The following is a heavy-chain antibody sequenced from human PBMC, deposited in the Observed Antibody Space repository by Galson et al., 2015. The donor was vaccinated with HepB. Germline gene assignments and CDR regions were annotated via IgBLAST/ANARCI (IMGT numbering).Heavy chain of an antibody. CDR3: ARDPRHINLGVTGAFDI. CDR1: GFTVSSNY. D-gene: IGHD1-26*01. J-gene: IGHJ3*02. V-gene: IGHV3-66*02. CDR2: IYRGGST. Sequence: SLRLSCAASGFTVSSNYMSWVRQAPGKGLEWVSVIYRGGSTYYADSVKGRFTISRDNSKNTLYLQMSSLRAEDTAVYYCARDPRHINLGVTGAFDIWGQGTMVTVSS.